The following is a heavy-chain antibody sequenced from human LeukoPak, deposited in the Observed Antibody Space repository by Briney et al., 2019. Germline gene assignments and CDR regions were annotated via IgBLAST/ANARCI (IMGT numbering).Heavy chain of an antibody. D-gene: IGHD3-9*01. CDR1: GGSISSSSYY. CDR3: ARLDVAIDY. CDR2: IYSSGSA. J-gene: IGHJ4*02. Sequence: SETLSLTCTVSGGSISSSSYYWGWIRQPPGKGLEWVGSIYSSGSAYYNPSLKSRVIISVDTSTSQFSLRLSSVTAADTAVYYCARLDVAIDYWGQGTLVTVSS. V-gene: IGHV4-39*01.